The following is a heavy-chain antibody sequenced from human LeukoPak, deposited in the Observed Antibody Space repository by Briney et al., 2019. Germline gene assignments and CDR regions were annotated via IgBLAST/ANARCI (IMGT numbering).Heavy chain of an antibody. CDR3: VRGMDV. D-gene: IGHD3-10*01. V-gene: IGHV3-30-3*01. CDR1: GFTFSNYA. Sequence: GGSLRLSCAASGFTFSNYAMNWVRQAPGKGLEWVAVISYDGSKKYYADSVKGRFTISRDNAKNLLYLQMNSLRAEDTAIYYCVRGMDVWGQGTLVTVSS. CDR2: ISYDGSKK. J-gene: IGHJ4*02.